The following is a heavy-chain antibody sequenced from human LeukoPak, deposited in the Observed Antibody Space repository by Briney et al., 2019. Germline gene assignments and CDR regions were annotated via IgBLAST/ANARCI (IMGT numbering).Heavy chain of an antibody. Sequence: GGSLRLSCAASGFTLIRHEMNWVRQAPGKGLEWVSFISRSGRNTDYADSVKGRFTISRDDAKNSLYLQLNSLRADDTAVYYCARDAACTTSTCYKQIDTWGQGTLVTVSS. J-gene: IGHJ4*02. CDR1: GFTLIRHE. CDR3: ARDAACTTSTCYKQIDT. CDR2: ISRSGRNT. D-gene: IGHD2-2*02. V-gene: IGHV3-48*03.